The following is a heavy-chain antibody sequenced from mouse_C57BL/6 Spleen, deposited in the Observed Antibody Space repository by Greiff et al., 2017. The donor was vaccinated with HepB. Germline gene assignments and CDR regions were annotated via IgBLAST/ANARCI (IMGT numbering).Heavy chain of an antibody. D-gene: IGHD1-1*01. V-gene: IGHV1-82*01. CDR1: GYAFSSSW. CDR3: ARYSYYGSSYDYAMDY. J-gene: IGHJ4*01. Sequence: VKLMESGPELVKPGASVKISCKASGYAFSSSWMNWVKQRPGKGLEWIGRIYPGDGDTNYNGKFKGKATLTADKSSSTAYMQLSSLTSEDSAVYFCARYSYYGSSYDYAMDYWGQGTSVTVSS. CDR2: IYPGDGDT.